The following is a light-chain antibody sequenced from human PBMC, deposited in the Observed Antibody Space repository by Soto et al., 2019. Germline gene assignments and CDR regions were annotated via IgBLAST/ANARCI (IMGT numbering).Light chain of an antibody. V-gene: IGLV2-14*01. J-gene: IGLJ2*01. CDR2: DVS. Sequence: QSALTQPASASGSPGQSITISCTGTSSDVGGYNYVSWYQQHPGKAPKLMIYDVSNRPSGVSNRFSGSKSGNTASLTISGLQAEDEAYYYCSSYTSSSTLVVFGGGTKLTLL. CDR3: SSYTSSSTLVV. CDR1: SSDVGGYNY.